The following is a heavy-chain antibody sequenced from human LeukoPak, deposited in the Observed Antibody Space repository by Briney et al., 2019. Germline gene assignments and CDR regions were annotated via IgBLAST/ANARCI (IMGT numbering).Heavy chain of an antibody. CDR2: IWHDGNTQ. V-gene: IGHV3-30*02. CDR3: AKVPHSWGLFDS. J-gene: IGHJ4*02. Sequence: GGSLRLSCAASGFTFTTSGMHWVRQAPGKGLEWVAVIWHDGNTQYYADSVKGRFTISRDNSKNMLYLQMDSLRTEDTAVYYCAKVPHSWGLFDSWGQGTLVTVSS. D-gene: IGHD3-16*01. CDR1: GFTFTTSG.